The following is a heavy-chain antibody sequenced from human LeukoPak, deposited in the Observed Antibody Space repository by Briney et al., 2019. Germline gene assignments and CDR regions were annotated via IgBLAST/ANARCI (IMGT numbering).Heavy chain of an antibody. J-gene: IGHJ6*03. V-gene: IGHV1-69*13. CDR1: GGTFSSYA. Sequence: SVKVSCKASGGTFSSYAISWVRQAPGQGLEWMGRIIPIFGTANYAQKFQGRVTSTAYEATSTAYLELSSLRSEETAVYYCARVPISHRTTVTTRYYYYRDVWGKGTTVTVSS. CDR2: IIPIFGTA. D-gene: IGHD4-11*01. CDR3: ARVPISHRTTVTTRYYYYRDV.